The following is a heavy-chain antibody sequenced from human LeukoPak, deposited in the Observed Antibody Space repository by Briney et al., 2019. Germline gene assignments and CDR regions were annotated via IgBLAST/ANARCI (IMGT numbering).Heavy chain of an antibody. Sequence: GGSLRLSCSASGFTFSSYAMHWVRQAPGKGLEYVSAISSNGGSTYYADSVKGRFTISRDNAKNSLYLQMNSLRAEDTALYYCAREGSYLDAFDIWGQGTMVTVSS. D-gene: IGHD1-26*01. V-gene: IGHV3-64*04. J-gene: IGHJ3*02. CDR3: AREGSYLDAFDI. CDR1: GFTFSSYA. CDR2: ISSNGGST.